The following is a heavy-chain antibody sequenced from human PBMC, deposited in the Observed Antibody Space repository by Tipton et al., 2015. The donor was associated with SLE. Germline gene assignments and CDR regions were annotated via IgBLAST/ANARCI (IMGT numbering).Heavy chain of an antibody. J-gene: IGHJ3*02. V-gene: IGHV1-2*06. CDR1: GYTFTGYY. D-gene: IGHD5-12*01. CDR3: ASLLYSGYDYGAFDI. CDR2: INPNSGGT. Sequence: QVQLVQSGAEVKKPGASVKVSCKASGYTFTGYYMHWVRQAPGQGLEWMGRINPNSGGTNYAQKFQGRVTMTRDTSISTAYMELSRLRSDDTAVYYCASLLYSGYDYGAFDIWGQGTMVTVSS.